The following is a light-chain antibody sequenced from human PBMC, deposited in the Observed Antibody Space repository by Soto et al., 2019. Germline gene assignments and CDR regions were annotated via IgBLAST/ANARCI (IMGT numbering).Light chain of an antibody. J-gene: IGKJ4*02. V-gene: IGKV4-1*01. CDR2: WAS. CDR3: QQHYSAPLT. CDR1: QTVLSTSNNKNY. Sequence: DIVMTQSPDSLTVSLGERATINCKSSQTVLSTSNNKNYLAWFQQKPGQPPTPLIYWASDRQPGVPDRFSGSGSGTDFTLTIGSLQAEDVAVYYCQQHYSAPLTLGGGTKVEIK.